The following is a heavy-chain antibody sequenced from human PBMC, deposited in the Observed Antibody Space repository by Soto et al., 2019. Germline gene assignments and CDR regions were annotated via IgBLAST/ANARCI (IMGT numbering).Heavy chain of an antibody. Sequence: PSETLSLTCIVSGGSISNTNYFWGWIRQPPGKGLEWMGTIYYRGSTFYNPSLKSRVTISVDTSKNQFSLNLRSVTAADTAVYYCARRHYYDSSGYFDYWSHGTLVTVSS. V-gene: IGHV4-39*01. CDR2: IYYRGST. CDR1: GGSISNTNYF. D-gene: IGHD3-22*01. J-gene: IGHJ5*01. CDR3: ARRHYYDSSGYFDY.